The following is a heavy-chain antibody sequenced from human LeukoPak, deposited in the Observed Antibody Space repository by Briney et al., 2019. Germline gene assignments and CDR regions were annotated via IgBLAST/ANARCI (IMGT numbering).Heavy chain of an antibody. Sequence: PGGSLRLSCAASGFTFSSYAMSWVRQSPGKGLEWVSAISGGGGTTYYAYYADSVRGRFTISRDNSKNTLYLQMNSLRAEDTAVYYCAKGLIPDRLRYGMDVWGQGTTVTVSS. CDR2: ISGGGGTTYYA. J-gene: IGHJ6*02. D-gene: IGHD3-16*01. CDR3: AKGLIPDRLRYGMDV. CDR1: GFTFSSYA. V-gene: IGHV3-23*01.